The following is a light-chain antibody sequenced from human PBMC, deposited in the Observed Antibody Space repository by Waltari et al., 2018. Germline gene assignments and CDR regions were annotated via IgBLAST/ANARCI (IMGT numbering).Light chain of an antibody. CDR1: QNIGHY. Sequence: IVLTQSPGTLSLSPGGRATLSCRASQNIGHYLAWYQQKPGQAPRLLLYASSTRATGIPDSFRGSGSGADFSLTITGLEPDDFAVYYCQHHFRLPATFGQGTKV. CDR3: QHHFRLPAT. J-gene: IGKJ1*01. CDR2: ASS. V-gene: IGKV3-20*01.